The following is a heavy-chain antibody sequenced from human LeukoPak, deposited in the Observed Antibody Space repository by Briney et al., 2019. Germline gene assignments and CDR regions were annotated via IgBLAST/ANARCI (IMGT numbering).Heavy chain of an antibody. D-gene: IGHD6-19*01. CDR1: GGTFSSYT. J-gene: IGHJ3*02. CDR3: ARREGDSSGWWFSHAFDI. Sequence: GASVKVSCKASGGTFSSYTISWVRQAPGQGLEWMGGIIPLFGTPDYAQKFQDRLTITADKSRSTAYMELSSLRSEDTAVYYCARREGDSSGWWFSHAFDIWGQGTMVTVSS. CDR2: IIPLFGTP. V-gene: IGHV1-69*06.